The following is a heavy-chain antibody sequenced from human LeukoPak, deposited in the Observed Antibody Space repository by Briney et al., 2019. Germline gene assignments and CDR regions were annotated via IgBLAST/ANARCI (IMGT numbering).Heavy chain of an antibody. CDR1: GFTFSNYA. Sequence: PGGSLRLSCAASGFTFSNYAMTWVRQAPGKGLEWVSAIGGSGDTTYYADSVKGRSTISRDNSKNTLYLQMNSLRAEDTAVYYCAREPGIGYWYFDLWGRGTLVTVSS. J-gene: IGHJ2*01. V-gene: IGHV3-23*01. CDR3: AREPGIGYWYFDL. D-gene: IGHD3-10*01. CDR2: IGGSGDTT.